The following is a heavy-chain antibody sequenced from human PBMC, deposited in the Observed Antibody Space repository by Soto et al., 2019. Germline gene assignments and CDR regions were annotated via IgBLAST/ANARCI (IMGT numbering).Heavy chain of an antibody. Sequence: ASVKVSCKASGYTFTSYGISWVRQAPGQGLEWMGWISAYNGNTNYAQKLQGRVTMTTDTSTSTAYMELRSLRSDDTAVYYCATVTEQGSYGPRFDYWGQGTLVTVSS. V-gene: IGHV1-18*04. CDR3: ATVTEQGSYGPRFDY. CDR2: ISAYNGNT. CDR1: GYTFTSYG. J-gene: IGHJ4*02. D-gene: IGHD5-18*01.